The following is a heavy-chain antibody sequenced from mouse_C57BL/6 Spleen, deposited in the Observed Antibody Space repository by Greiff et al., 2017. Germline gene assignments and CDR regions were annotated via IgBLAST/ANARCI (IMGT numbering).Heavy chain of an antibody. CDR2: IDPSDSYT. CDR1: GYTFTSYW. V-gene: IGHV1-69*01. CDR3: ARSPYDGYYGWFAY. D-gene: IGHD2-3*01. J-gene: IGHJ3*01. Sequence: QVQLQQPGAELVMPGASVKLSCKASGYTFTSYWMHWVKQRPGQGLEWIGEIDPSDSYTNYNQKFKGKSTLTVDNSSSTAYMQLSSLTSADSAVYYCARSPYDGYYGWFAYWGQGTLVTVSA.